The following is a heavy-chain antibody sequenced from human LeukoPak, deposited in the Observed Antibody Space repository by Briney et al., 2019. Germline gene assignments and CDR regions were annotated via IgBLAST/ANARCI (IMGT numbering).Heavy chain of an antibody. CDR1: GFTFSNYW. Sequence: GGSLRLSCAASGFTFSNYWMSWVRQAPGKGLEWVANIKQDGSEKYYVDSVKGRFTVSRDNAKNSLYLQMSSLRAEDTAVYYCARGVVPAANVAYWGQGTLVTVSS. V-gene: IGHV3-7*04. D-gene: IGHD2-2*01. CDR2: IKQDGSEK. J-gene: IGHJ4*02. CDR3: ARGVVPAANVAY.